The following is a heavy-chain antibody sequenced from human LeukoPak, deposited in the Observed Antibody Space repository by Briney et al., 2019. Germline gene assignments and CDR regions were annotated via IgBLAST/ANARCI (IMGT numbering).Heavy chain of an antibody. CDR1: GCTFSNYS. CDR3: AREDHDFWDFDY. Sequence: PGGSLRLSCAGSGCTFSNYSMHWVRQAPGKGLEWVAYINSSNSTIYYADSVKGRFTISRDNAKNSLYLQMNSLRAEDTAVYYCAREDHDFWDFDYWGQGTLVTVSS. J-gene: IGHJ4*02. D-gene: IGHD3-3*01. V-gene: IGHV3-48*01. CDR2: INSSNSTI.